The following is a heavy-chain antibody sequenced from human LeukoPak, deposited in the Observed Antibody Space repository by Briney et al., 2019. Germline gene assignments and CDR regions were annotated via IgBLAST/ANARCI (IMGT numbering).Heavy chain of an antibody. CDR3: ARDTIFGVGPGY. D-gene: IGHD3-3*01. Sequence: PGGSLRLSCAASGFSVSSNYMSWVRQAPGKGLEWVSVIYSEGSTYYADSVKGRFTISRDNSKSTLYLQMNSLRAEDTAVYYCARDTIFGVGPGYWGQGTLVTVSS. CDR2: IYSEGST. CDR1: GFSVSSNY. J-gene: IGHJ4*02. V-gene: IGHV3-53*01.